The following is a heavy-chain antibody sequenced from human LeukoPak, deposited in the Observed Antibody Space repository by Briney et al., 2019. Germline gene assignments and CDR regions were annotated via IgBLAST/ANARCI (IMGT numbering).Heavy chain of an antibody. Sequence: SQTLSLTCAISGDSVSSNSAAWNWIRQSPSRGLEWLGRTYYRSKWYNDYAVSVKSRITINPDTSENQFSLQLNSVTPEDTAVYYCARDLSDYYDSSGPSRLYYYMDVWGKGTTVTVSS. CDR2: TYYRSKWYN. CDR3: ARDLSDYYDSSGPSRLYYYMDV. CDR1: GDSVSSNSAA. V-gene: IGHV6-1*01. D-gene: IGHD3-22*01. J-gene: IGHJ6*03.